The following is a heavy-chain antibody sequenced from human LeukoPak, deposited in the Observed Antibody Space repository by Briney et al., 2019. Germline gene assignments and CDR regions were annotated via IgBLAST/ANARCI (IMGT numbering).Heavy chain of an antibody. V-gene: IGHV1-69*05. Sequence: ELMPAIIPIFTTANYPQTFQRRVTITTDESTSKAYMELSSLRSEDTAVYYCPTRGDYFDYWGQGTLVTVSS. J-gene: IGHJ4*02. CDR2: IIPIFTTA. D-gene: IGHD3-10*01. CDR3: PTRGDYFDY.